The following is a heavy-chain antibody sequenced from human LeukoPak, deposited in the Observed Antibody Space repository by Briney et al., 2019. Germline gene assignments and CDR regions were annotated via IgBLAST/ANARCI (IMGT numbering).Heavy chain of an antibody. CDR2: IYYSGST. CDR3: ARAQAPDILGFDY. D-gene: IGHD3-16*01. CDR1: GGSISSSSYY. Sequence: SETLSLTCTVSGGSISSSSYYWGWIRQPPGKGLEWIGSIYYSGSTYYNPSLKSRVTISVDTSKNQFSLKLSSVTAADTAVYYCARAQAPDILGFDYWGQGTLVTVSS. V-gene: IGHV4-39*07. J-gene: IGHJ4*02.